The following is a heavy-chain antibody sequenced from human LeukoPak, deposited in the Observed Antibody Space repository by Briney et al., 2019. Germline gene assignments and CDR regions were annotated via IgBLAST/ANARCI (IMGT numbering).Heavy chain of an antibody. J-gene: IGHJ4*02. Sequence: SETLSLTCTVSGGSISSYYWSWIRQPPGKGLEWIGYIYTSGSTNYNPSLKSRVTISVDTSKNQFSLKLRSVTAADTAVYYCARHVTVYYYDSSGPFDCWGQGTLVTVSS. V-gene: IGHV4-4*09. CDR2: IYTSGST. D-gene: IGHD3-22*01. CDR1: GGSISSYY. CDR3: ARHVTVYYYDSSGPFDC.